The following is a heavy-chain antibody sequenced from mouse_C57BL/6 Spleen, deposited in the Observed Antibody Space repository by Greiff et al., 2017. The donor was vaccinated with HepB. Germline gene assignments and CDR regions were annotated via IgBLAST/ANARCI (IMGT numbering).Heavy chain of an antibody. CDR2: INPNNGGT. V-gene: IGHV1-26*01. Sequence: EVQLQPSGPELVKPGASVKISCKASGYTFTDYYMNWVKQSHGKSLEWIGDINPNNGGTSYNQKFKGKATLTVDKSSSTAYMELRSLTSEDSAVYYCAESGFAYWGQGTLVTVSA. J-gene: IGHJ3*01. CDR1: GYTFTDYY. CDR3: AESGFAY.